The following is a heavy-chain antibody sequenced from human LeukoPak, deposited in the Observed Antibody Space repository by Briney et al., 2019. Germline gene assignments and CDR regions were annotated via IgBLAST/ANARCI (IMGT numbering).Heavy chain of an antibody. Sequence: ASAKVSCKASGYTFTGYYMHWVRQAPGQGLEWMGWINPNSGGTNYAQKFQGRVTMTRDTSISTAYMELSRLRSDDTAVYYCARDLATYYDFWSGYYFDYWGQGTLVTVSS. D-gene: IGHD3-3*01. V-gene: IGHV1-2*02. CDR2: INPNSGGT. CDR3: ARDLATYYDFWSGYYFDY. J-gene: IGHJ4*02. CDR1: GYTFTGYY.